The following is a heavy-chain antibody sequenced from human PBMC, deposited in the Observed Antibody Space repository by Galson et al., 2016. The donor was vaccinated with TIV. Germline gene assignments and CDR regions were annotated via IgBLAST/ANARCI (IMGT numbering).Heavy chain of an antibody. CDR2: IVPLFRTT. D-gene: IGHD2-21*02. CDR1: GGSFSTHT. V-gene: IGHV1-69*13. Sequence: SVKVSCKASGGSFSTHTFNWVRQAPGQGLEWMGGIVPLFRTTNYAQKFQGRVTFTADESSSTAYMEVSRLTSDATAVYYWEKDRNTALDTYYYYYGMDVWGQGTTVTVSS. J-gene: IGHJ6*02. CDR3: EKDRNTALDTYYYYYGMDV.